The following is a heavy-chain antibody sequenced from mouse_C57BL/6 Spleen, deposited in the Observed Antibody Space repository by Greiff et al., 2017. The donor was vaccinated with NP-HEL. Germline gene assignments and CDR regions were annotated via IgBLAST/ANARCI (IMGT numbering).Heavy chain of an antibody. J-gene: IGHJ1*03. CDR1: GFSLSTFGMG. CDR2: IWWDDDK. D-gene: IGHD1-1*01. CDR3: ARIEGLVTTVVAPYWYFDV. Sequence: QVTLNVCGPGILQPSQTLSLTCSFSGFSLSTFGMGVGWIRQPSGKGLEWLAHIWWDDDKYYNPALKSRLTISKDTSKNQVFLKIANVDTADTATYYCARIEGLVTTVVAPYWYFDVWGTGTTVTVSS. V-gene: IGHV8-8*01.